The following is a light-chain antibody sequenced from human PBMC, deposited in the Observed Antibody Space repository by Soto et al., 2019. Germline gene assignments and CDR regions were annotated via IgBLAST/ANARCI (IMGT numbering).Light chain of an antibody. CDR2: EVS. Sequence: DVVMTQTPLSLSVTPGQPASISCKSSQSLLHSNGKTYLYWYLQKPGQSPQLLISEVSDRLSGVPDRFSCSGSGTDFTLNISRVESEDVGVYYCMHSIHLPLTFGGGTKVEIK. J-gene: IGKJ4*01. V-gene: IGKV2D-29*02. CDR1: QSLLHSNGKTY. CDR3: MHSIHLPLT.